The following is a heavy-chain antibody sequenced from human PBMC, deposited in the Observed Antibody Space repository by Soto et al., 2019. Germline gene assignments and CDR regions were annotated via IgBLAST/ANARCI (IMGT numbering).Heavy chain of an antibody. CDR1: GGTFSSYT. D-gene: IGHD4-4*01. Sequence: ASVKVSCKASGGTFSSYTISWVRQAPGQGLEWMGRIIPILGIANYAQKFQGRVTITADKSTSTAYMELSSLRSEDTAVYYCASVGDDYSNYRNWFDPWGQGTLVTVSS. V-gene: IGHV1-69*02. CDR3: ASVGDDYSNYRNWFDP. CDR2: IIPILGIA. J-gene: IGHJ5*02.